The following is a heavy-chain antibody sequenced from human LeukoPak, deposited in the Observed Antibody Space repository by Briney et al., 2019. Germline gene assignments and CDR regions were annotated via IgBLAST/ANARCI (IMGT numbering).Heavy chain of an antibody. CDR1: GFTFSSYS. D-gene: IGHD2-2*01. CDR2: ISSSSSYI. J-gene: IGHJ3*02. CDR3: ARDRIVVVPAANMDDAFDI. Sequence: PGGSLRLSCAASGFTFSSYSMNWVRQAPGKGLEWVSSISSSSSYIYYADSVKGRFTISRDNAKNSLYLQMNSLRAEDTAVYYCARDRIVVVPAANMDDAFDIWGQGTMVTVSS. V-gene: IGHV3-21*01.